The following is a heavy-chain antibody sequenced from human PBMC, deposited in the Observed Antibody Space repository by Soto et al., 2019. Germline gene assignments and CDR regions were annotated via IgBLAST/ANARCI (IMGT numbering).Heavy chain of an antibody. CDR2: INTYNGNT. Sequence: QVQLVQSGAEVKNPGASVKVSCKASGYTFTRYGIGWARQSPGQGLEWMGCINTYNGNTNYAQNVQGRVTLTTDTSPSTAYMELRSLRSNDTAIYYCAMVDVYVTPSPQDVWDQGTTVIVSS. CDR3: AMVDVYVTPSPQDV. CDR1: GYTFTRYG. J-gene: IGHJ6*02. V-gene: IGHV1-18*01. D-gene: IGHD3-16*01.